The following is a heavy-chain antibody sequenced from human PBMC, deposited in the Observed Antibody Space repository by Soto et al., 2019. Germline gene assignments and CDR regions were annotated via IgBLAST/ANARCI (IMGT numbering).Heavy chain of an antibody. D-gene: IGHD5-12*01. J-gene: IGHJ4*02. CDR1: GFTFSSYS. Sequence: EVQLVESGGGLVKPGGSLRLSCAASGFTFSSYSMNWVRQAPGKGLEWVSSISASSSYIYYADSVKGRFTVSRDNAKNSLYLQINSLRDEDTAVYYCARGSIVATSLTPFDFWCQGTLVIVSS. V-gene: IGHV3-21*01. CDR2: ISASSSYI. CDR3: ARGSIVATSLTPFDF.